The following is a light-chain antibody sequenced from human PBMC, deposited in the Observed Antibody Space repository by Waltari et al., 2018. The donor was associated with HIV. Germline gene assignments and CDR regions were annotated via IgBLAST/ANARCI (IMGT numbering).Light chain of an antibody. V-gene: IGLV2-8*01. CDR3: SSYAGSKNLVV. CDR2: EVT. Sequence: QSALTQPPSASGSPGQSVTISCTGTRSDVGGYNYVSWYQQHPGKAPKLMIYEVTKRPSGVPARFSGSRSGNTASLTVSGLQAEDEVDYFCSSYAGSKNLVVFGGGTKLTVL. CDR1: RSDVGGYNY. J-gene: IGLJ2*01.